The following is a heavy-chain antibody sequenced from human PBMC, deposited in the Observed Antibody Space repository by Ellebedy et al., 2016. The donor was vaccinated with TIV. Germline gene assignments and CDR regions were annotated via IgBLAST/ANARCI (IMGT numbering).Heavy chain of an antibody. V-gene: IGHV4-4*07. J-gene: IGHJ4*02. CDR2: IYTSGST. D-gene: IGHD3-10*01. CDR3: ARDHRSGSPPDY. Sequence: MPSETLSLTCTVSGGSISSYYWSWIRQPAGKGLEWIGRIYTSGSTNYNPSLKSRVTISVDTSKNQFSLKLSSVTAADTAVYYCARDHRSGSPPDYWGQGTLVTVSS. CDR1: GGSISSYY.